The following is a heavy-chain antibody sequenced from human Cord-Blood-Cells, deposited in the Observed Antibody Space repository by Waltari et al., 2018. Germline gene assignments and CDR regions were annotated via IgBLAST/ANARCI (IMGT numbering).Heavy chain of an antibody. CDR1: GGPFSSYA. V-gene: IGHV1-69*01. CDR3: ARDLTYSGSYYWFDP. CDR2: IIPIFGTA. Sequence: QVQLVQSGAAVQKPGSSVKVSCKASGGPFSSYATSWVRAAPGQGLEWMGGIIPIFGTANYAQKFQGRVTITADESTSTAYMELSSLRSEDTAVYYCARDLTYSGSYYWFDPWGQGTLVTVSS. D-gene: IGHD1-26*01. J-gene: IGHJ5*02.